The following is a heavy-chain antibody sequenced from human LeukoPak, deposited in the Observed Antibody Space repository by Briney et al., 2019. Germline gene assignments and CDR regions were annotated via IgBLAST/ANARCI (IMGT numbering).Heavy chain of an antibody. V-gene: IGHV3-9*01. J-gene: IGHJ4*02. CDR2: ISWNSGSI. CDR1: GFTFDDYA. Sequence: GGSLRLSCAASGFTFDDYAMHWVRQAPGKGLEWVSGISWNSGSIGCADSVKGRFTISRDNAKNSLYLQMNSLRAEDTALYYCAKDKRDILTGYFDYWGQGTLVTVSS. CDR3: AKDKRDILTGYFDY. D-gene: IGHD3-9*01.